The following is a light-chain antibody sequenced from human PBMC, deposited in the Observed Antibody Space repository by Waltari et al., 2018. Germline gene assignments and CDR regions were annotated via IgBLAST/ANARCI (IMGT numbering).Light chain of an antibody. CDR2: AYS. CDR3: QSYDSRQTAV. J-gene: IGLJ3*02. CDR1: SSNIGAGFD. V-gene: IGLV1-40*01. Sequence: QSVLTQPPSVSGAPGQSVTISCTGTSSNIGAGFDVHWYQQLPGGAPKLPFYAYSNRPSGVPDRFYGSKSGTSASLAINGIQSEDEADYYCQSYDSRQTAVFGGGTKLTVL.